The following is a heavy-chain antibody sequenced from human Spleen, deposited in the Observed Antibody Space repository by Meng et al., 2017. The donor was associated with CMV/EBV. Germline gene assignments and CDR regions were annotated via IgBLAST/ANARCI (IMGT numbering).Heavy chain of an antibody. D-gene: IGHD3-3*01. Sequence: GSLRLSCTVSGGSISSSSYYWGWIRQPPGKGLEWIGSIYYSGSTYYNPSLKSRVTISVDTSKNQFSLKLSSVTAADTAVYYCARDSDYDFWSGYYYYYGMDVWGQGTTVTVSS. J-gene: IGHJ6*02. CDR2: IYYSGST. CDR3: ARDSDYDFWSGYYYYYGMDV. CDR1: GGSISSSSYY. V-gene: IGHV4-39*07.